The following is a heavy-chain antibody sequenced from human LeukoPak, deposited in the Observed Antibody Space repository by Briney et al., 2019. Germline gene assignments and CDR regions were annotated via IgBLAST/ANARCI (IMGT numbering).Heavy chain of an antibody. J-gene: IGHJ4*02. D-gene: IGHD4-17*01. Sequence: SVKVSCKASGYIFTDYAIQWVRQAPGQGLEWMGWINAGNGKTKYSQKFQGRVTITRDTSASTAYMELSGLRSDDTAVYYCARARWTSTVTTYYLDFWGQGTLVTVSS. CDR1: GYIFTDYA. V-gene: IGHV1-3*01. CDR2: INAGNGKT. CDR3: ARARWTSTVTTYYLDF.